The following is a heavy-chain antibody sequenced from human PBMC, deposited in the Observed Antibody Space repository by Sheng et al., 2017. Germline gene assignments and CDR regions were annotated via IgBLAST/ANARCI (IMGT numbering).Heavy chain of an antibody. CDR2: INHSGST. J-gene: IGHJ5*02. CDR1: GGSFSGYY. D-gene: IGHD2-2*01. V-gene: IGHV4-34*01. CDR3: AREGYCSSTSCYLSWFDP. Sequence: QVQLQQWGAGLLKPSETLSLTCAVYGGSFSGYYWSWIRQPPGKGLEWIGEINHSGSTNYNPSLKSRVTMSVDTSKNQFSLKLSSVTAADTAVYYCAREGYCSSTSCYLSWFDPWGQGTLVHRLL.